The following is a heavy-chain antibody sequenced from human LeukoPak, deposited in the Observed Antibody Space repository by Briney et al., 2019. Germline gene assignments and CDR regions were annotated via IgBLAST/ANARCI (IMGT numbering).Heavy chain of an antibody. Sequence: GGSLRLSCAASGFTFSSYAMSWGRQSPGKGLEWVSSISGSGGSTYYADSVKGRFTISRDNAKNTLFLQMNSLRAEDTAVYYCARDAVDTANAVWGQGTTVTVSS. D-gene: IGHD5-18*01. V-gene: IGHV3-23*01. CDR3: ARDAVDTANAV. J-gene: IGHJ6*02. CDR1: GFTFSSYA. CDR2: ISGSGGST.